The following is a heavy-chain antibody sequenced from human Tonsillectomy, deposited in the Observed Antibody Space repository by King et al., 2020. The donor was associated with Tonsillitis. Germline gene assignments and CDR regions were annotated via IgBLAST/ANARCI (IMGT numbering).Heavy chain of an antibody. J-gene: IGHJ4*02. Sequence: QLVQSGAEVKKPGSSVMVSCKTSGGTYADYAFSWVRQAPGQGLEWMGGIIPSFAPAIYAKKFQGRVTITVDKSTSTTYMKLTSLRSEDTAVYYCARDIGDWGDYWGQGTLVTVSS. CDR1: GGTYADYA. CDR2: IIPSFAPA. D-gene: IGHD3-10*01. CDR3: ARDIGDWGDY. V-gene: IGHV1-69*06.